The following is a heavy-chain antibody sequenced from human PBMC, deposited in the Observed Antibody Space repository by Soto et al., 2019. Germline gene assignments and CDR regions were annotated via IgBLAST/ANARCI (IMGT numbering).Heavy chain of an antibody. CDR2: IYYSGST. CDR3: ARLHGYCISSSCHGHYAMDV. D-gene: IGHD2-2*01. Sequence: SETRSVTCTGSSGPVSRSTYTGGWIRQPPGKGLEWIGSIYYSGSTYYNPSLNSRVTVSVDTSKNQFSLKVTSVTAADTAVYYCARLHGYCISSSCHGHYAMDVWGQGTTVT. J-gene: IGHJ6*02. CDR1: SGPVSRSTYT. V-gene: IGHV4-39*01.